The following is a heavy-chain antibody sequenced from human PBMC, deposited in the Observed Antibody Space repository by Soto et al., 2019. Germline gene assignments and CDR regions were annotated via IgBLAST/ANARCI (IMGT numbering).Heavy chain of an antibody. D-gene: IGHD1-26*01. CDR2: IIPIFGTA. J-gene: IGHJ4*02. V-gene: IGHV1-69*01. CDR1: GGTFSSYS. CDR3: ARDGGRNSGGIDY. Sequence: QVPLVQSGAEVKKPGSSVKVSCKASGGTFSSYSINWVRQAPGQGLEWMGEIIPIFGTANYAQKFQGRVTITADECTSSAYMELSSLRSEDTAVYYCARDGGRNSGGIDYWGQGTLVTVSS.